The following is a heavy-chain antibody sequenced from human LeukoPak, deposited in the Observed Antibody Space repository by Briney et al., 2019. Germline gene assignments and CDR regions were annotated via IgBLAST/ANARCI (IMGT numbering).Heavy chain of an antibody. CDR3: ARSYGFLVRGVIIRPMDY. V-gene: IGHV3-21*01. D-gene: IGHD3-10*01. J-gene: IGHJ4*02. CDR1: GFTFSSYS. CDR2: ISSSSSYI. Sequence: GGSLRLSCAASGFTFSSYSMTWVRQAPGKGLEWVSSISSSSSYIYYADSVKGRFTISRDNAKNSLYLQMNSLRAEDTALYYCARSYGFLVRGVIIRPMDYWGQGTLVTVSS.